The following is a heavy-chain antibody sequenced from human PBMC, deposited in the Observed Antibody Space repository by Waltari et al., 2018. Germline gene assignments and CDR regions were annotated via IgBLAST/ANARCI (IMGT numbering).Heavy chain of an antibody. CDR2: SNPNSGGT. V-gene: IGHV1-2*02. CDR3: ARDRDCSSTSCQGWYFDL. D-gene: IGHD2-2*01. CDR1: GYTFTGYY. J-gene: IGHJ2*01. Sequence: QVQLVQSGAEVKKPGASVKVSCKASGYTFTGYYMHWVRQAPGQGLEWMGWSNPNSGGTNYAQKFQGRVTMTRDTSISTAYMELSRLRSDDTAVYYWARDRDCSSTSCQGWYFDLWGRGTLVTVSS.